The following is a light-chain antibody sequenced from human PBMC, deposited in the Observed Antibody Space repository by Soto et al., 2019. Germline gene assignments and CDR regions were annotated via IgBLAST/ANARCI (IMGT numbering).Light chain of an antibody. CDR3: QQRSNWPLT. J-gene: IGKJ4*01. CDR2: DAS. V-gene: IGKV3-11*01. CDR1: QSVSGY. Sequence: ENVLTQSPGTLSLSPGERATLSCRASQSVSGYLAWYQQKPGRAPRLLIYDASNRATGIPDRFSGSGTGTDFTLTISSLEPEDFAVYYCQQRSNWPLTFGGGTKVEIK.